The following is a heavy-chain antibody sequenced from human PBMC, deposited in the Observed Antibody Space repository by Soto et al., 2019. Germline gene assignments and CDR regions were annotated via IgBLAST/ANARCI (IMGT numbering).Heavy chain of an antibody. CDR3: ATSPNKAMVTDFDY. D-gene: IGHD5-18*01. J-gene: IGHJ4*02. V-gene: IGHV4-39*01. CDR1: GGSISSSSYY. CDR2: IYYGGST. Sequence: PSETLSLTCTVSGGSISSSSYYWDWIRQPPGKGLEWIGSIYYGGSTYYNPSLKSRVTISVDTSKSQFSLKLSSVTAADTAVYYCATSPNKAMVTDFDYWGQGTLVTVSS.